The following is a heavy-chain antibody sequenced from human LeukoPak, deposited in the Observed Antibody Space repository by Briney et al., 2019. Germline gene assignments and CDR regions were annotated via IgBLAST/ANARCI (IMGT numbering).Heavy chain of an antibody. V-gene: IGHV4-61*02. CDR1: GGSISSGSYY. CDR3: AREPRGVISLDY. Sequence: SSETLSLTCTVSGGSISSGSYYWSWIRQPAGKGLEWIGRIYTSGSTNYNPSLKSRVTISVDTSKNQFSLKLSSVTAADTAVYYCAREPRGVISLDYWGQGTLVTVSS. D-gene: IGHD3-10*01. CDR2: IYTSGST. J-gene: IGHJ4*02.